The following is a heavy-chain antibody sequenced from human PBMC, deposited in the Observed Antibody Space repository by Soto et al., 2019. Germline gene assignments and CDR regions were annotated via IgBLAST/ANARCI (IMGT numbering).Heavy chain of an antibody. J-gene: IGHJ6*02. CDR3: ASSITGSPSYSSGMDV. Sequence: QVQLVQSGAEVKKPGSSVKVSCKASGGTFSSYAINWVRQAPGQGLEWMGGIIPIFGTADYAQKFQGRVTITAAEPTSTAYMAPRSLTSEDPAVYCCASSITGSPSYSSGMDVRGQAATVTVSS. D-gene: IGHD1-20*01. V-gene: IGHV1-69*12. CDR1: GGTFSSYA. CDR2: IIPIFGTA.